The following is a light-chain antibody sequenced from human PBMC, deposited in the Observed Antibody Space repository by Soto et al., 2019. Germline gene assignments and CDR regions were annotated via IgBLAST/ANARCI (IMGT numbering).Light chain of an antibody. CDR1: SSDIGTYNY. CDR3: SSYTTSSTQV. CDR2: EVS. J-gene: IGLJ3*02. Sequence: QSALPQPASVSGSPGQSIPISCTGTSSDIGTYNYVSWYQQHPGKVPKLMIYEVSNRPSGVSNRFSGSKSGNTASLAISGLQAEDEADYYCSSYTTSSTQVFGGGTKLTLL. V-gene: IGLV2-14*01.